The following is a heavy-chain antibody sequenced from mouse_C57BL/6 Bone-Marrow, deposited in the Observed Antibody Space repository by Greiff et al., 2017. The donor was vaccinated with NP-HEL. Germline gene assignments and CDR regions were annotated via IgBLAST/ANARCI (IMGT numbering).Heavy chain of an antibody. D-gene: IGHD6-5*01. CDR1: GFTFSSYG. J-gene: IGHJ3*01. CDR3: ARPMRPAWAY. V-gene: IGHV5-6*01. CDR2: ISSGGSYT. Sequence: EVQLLQSGADLVRPGGSLKLSCAASGFTFSSYGMSWVRQTPDQRLEWVGNISSGGSYTYYHESVKGRFTISIDNAKNTLYLQMSSLKSEDTSMYYCARPMRPAWAYWGQGTLVTVAA.